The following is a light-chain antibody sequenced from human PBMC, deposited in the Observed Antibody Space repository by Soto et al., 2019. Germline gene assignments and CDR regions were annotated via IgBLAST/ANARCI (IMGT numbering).Light chain of an antibody. CDR2: DAS. J-gene: IGKJ4*01. V-gene: IGKV3-15*01. CDR3: QQCRNWPLT. CDR1: QNVYNN. Sequence: EIVMTQSPATLSVSPGEGATLSCKASQNVYNNLAWYQQRPGQPPRLLIYDASTRATGISAGFSGSGYGTEFTRTISSLQSEDFAVYFCQQCRNWPLTFGGGTKVEIK.